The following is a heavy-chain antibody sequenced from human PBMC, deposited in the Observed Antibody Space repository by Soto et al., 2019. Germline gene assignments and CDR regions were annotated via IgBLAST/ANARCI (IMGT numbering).Heavy chain of an antibody. Sequence: PGESLKISCKASGYSFSTYWIGWVRQMPGKGLEWMGIIYPDDSDTRYSPSFQGQVTISVDKSISTAYLQWSSLKASDTAMYYCARLLCVNGVCSYIDTWGQETLLTISS. CDR3: ARLLCVNGVCSYIDT. CDR1: GYSFSTYW. J-gene: IGHJ5*02. V-gene: IGHV5-51*01. CDR2: IYPDDSDT. D-gene: IGHD2-8*01.